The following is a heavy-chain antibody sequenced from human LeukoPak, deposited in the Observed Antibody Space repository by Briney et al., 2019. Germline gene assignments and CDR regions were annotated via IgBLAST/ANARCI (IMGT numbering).Heavy chain of an antibody. CDR3: AAGTAADY. V-gene: IGHV3-11*03. Sequence: PGGSLRLSCVVSGIPFSDFYMNWIRQAPGKGLEWISYISSSSSYTDYAESVKGRFTISRDNAKSAPYLQMNDLRVEDTAVYYCAAGTAADYWGQGTLVIVSS. CDR1: GIPFSDFY. D-gene: IGHD6-13*01. CDR2: ISSSSSYT. J-gene: IGHJ4*02.